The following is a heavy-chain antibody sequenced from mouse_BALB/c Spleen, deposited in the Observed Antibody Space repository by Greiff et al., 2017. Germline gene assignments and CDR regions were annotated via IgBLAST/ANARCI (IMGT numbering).Heavy chain of an antibody. Sequence: EVQRVESGGGLVKPGGSLKLSCAASGFTFSDYYMYWVRQTPEKRLEWVATISDGGSYTYYPDSVKGRFTISRDNAKNNLYLQMSSLKSEDTAMYYCARESYRYVDYWGQGTTLTVSS. V-gene: IGHV5-4*02. D-gene: IGHD2-14*01. CDR1: GFTFSDYY. CDR2: ISDGGSYT. J-gene: IGHJ2*01. CDR3: ARESYRYVDY.